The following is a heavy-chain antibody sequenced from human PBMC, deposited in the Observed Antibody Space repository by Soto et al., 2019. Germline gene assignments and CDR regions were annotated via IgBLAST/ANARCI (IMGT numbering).Heavy chain of an antibody. CDR3: ARGTYYYDSSGYYLDY. CDR2: INPSGGST. D-gene: IGHD3-22*01. J-gene: IGHJ4*02. Sequence: ASVKVSCKASGYTFTSYYMHWVRQAPGQGLEWMGIINPSGGSTSYAQKFQGRVTVTRDTSTSTVYMELSSLRSEDTAVYYCARGTYYYDSSGYYLDYWGQGTLVTVSS. CDR1: GYTFTSYY. V-gene: IGHV1-46*01.